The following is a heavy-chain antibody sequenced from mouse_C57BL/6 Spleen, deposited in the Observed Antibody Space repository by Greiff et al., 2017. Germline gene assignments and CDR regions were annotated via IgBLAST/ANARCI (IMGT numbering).Heavy chain of an antibody. Sequence: EVKLEESGPGLVKPSQSLSLTCSVTGYSITSGYYWNWIRQFPGNKLEWMGYISYDGSNNYNPSLKNRISITRDTSKNQFFLKLNSVTTEDTATYYCARADYDGVAYWGQGTLVTVSA. CDR2: ISYDGSN. D-gene: IGHD2-4*01. CDR3: ARADYDGVAY. J-gene: IGHJ3*01. CDR1: GYSITSGYY. V-gene: IGHV3-6*01.